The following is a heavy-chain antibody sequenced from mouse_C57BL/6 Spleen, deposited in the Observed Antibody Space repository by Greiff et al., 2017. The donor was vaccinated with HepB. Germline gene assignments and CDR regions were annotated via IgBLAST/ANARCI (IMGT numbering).Heavy chain of an antibody. J-gene: IGHJ1*03. CDR1: GYTFTDYE. Sequence: QVQLQQSGAELVRPGASVTLSCKASGYTFTDYEMHWVKQTPVHGLEWIGAIDPETGGTAYNQKFKGKAILTADKSSSTAYMELRSLTAEDSAVYYGTRRALLLRRYFDVWGTGTTVTVSS. CDR2: IDPETGGT. V-gene: IGHV1-15*01. CDR3: TRRALLLRRYFDV. D-gene: IGHD1-1*01.